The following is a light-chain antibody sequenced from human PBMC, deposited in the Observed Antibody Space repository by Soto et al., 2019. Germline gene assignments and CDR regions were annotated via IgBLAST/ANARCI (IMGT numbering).Light chain of an antibody. CDR3: QQRFNWLVT. CDR1: QSINNY. J-gene: IGKJ5*01. V-gene: IGKV3-11*01. CDR2: DAS. Sequence: IAMTQSPATPSVSPGERATPSCRASQSINNYLAWYQQKPGQAPRLLIYDASNRATGIPARFSGSGSGTDFTLTISSLEPEDFAVYYCQQRFNWLVTFGQGTRLEI.